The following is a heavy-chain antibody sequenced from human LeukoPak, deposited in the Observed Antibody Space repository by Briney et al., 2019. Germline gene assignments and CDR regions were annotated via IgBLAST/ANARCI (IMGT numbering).Heavy chain of an antibody. Sequence: GASVKVSCKASGYTFTSYYMHWVRQAPGQGLEWMGIINPSGGSTSYAQKFQGRVTMTRDMSTSTVYMELSSLRSEDTAVYYCARAPPTYYDFWSGYLTVFDYWGQGTLVTVSS. J-gene: IGHJ4*02. V-gene: IGHV1-46*01. CDR3: ARAPPTYYDFWSGYLTVFDY. CDR2: INPSGGST. D-gene: IGHD3-3*01. CDR1: GYTFTSYY.